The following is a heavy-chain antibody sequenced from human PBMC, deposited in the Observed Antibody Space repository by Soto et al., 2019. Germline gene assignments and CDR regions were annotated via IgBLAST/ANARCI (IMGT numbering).Heavy chain of an antibody. CDR1: GFTLSAFW. V-gene: IGHV3-7*01. CDR3: ARDLSAGGSGDWYDAFDI. Sequence: HPGGSLRLSCGASGFTLSAFWMSWVRQAPGKGLEWVANIKEDGSERRYADPLKGRFTVSRDNAKNSLYLQMNSLRAEDTAMYYCARDLSAGGSGDWYDAFDIWGQGTLVTVSS. D-gene: IGHD6-19*01. J-gene: IGHJ3*02. CDR2: IKEDGSER.